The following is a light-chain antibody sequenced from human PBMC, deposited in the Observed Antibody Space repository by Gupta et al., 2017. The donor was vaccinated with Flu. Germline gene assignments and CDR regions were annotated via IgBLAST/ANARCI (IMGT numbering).Light chain of an antibody. CDR1: QSVSSN. J-gene: IGKJ4*01. Sequence: EIVMPQSPATLSVSPGERATLSCRASQSVSSNLAWYQQKPGQAPRLLIYGASTRATGIPARFSGSGSGTEFTLTISSLQAEEFAVYYCQQYNNWPPLTFGGGTKVEIK. CDR3: QQYNNWPPLT. V-gene: IGKV3-15*01. CDR2: GAS.